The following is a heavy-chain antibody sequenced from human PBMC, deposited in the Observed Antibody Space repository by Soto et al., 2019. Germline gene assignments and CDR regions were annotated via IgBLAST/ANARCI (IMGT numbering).Heavy chain of an antibody. J-gene: IGHJ4*02. V-gene: IGHV1-8*02. D-gene: IGHD6-19*01. CDR3: ARSGSSGWYIDY. Sequence: ASVKVSCKASGYTFTSYGISWVRQAPGQGLEWMGWMNPNSGNTGYAQKFQGRVTMTRNTSISTAYMELSSLRSEDTAVYYCARSGSSGWYIDYWGQGTLVTVSS. CDR2: MNPNSGNT. CDR1: GYTFTSYG.